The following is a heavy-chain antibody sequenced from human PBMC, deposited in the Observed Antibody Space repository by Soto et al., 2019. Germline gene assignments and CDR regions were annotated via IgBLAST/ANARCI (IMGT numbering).Heavy chain of an antibody. CDR1: GGTFSNYA. D-gene: IGHD6-13*01. V-gene: IGHV1-69*12. Sequence: QVQLVQSGAEVKKPGSSVKVSCKASGGTFSNYAISWVRQAPGQGLEWMGGIIPIFGTTNYAQRFQGRVTITADESTSTAYMELSSLRSADTAVSYCARFSSSWYKDYFDYWGQGTLVTVSS. CDR3: ARFSSSWYKDYFDY. CDR2: IIPIFGTT. J-gene: IGHJ4*02.